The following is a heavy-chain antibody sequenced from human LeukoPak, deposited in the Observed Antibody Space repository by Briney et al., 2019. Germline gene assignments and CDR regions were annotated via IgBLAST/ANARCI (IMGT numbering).Heavy chain of an antibody. D-gene: IGHD1-1*01. CDR2: IYSGGST. Sequence: GGSLRLSCAASGFTVSSNYMSWVRQAPGKGLEWVSVIYSGGSTYYADSVKGRFTISRDNAKNSLYLQMNSLRAEDTAVYYCARDGDWNDGRYFDYWGQGTLVTVSS. V-gene: IGHV3-66*01. J-gene: IGHJ4*02. CDR1: GFTVSSNY. CDR3: ARDGDWNDGRYFDY.